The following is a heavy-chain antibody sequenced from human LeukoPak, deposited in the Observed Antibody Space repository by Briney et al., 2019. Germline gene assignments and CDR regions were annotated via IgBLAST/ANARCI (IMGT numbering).Heavy chain of an antibody. CDR2: LYYSGTT. CDR1: GDSISSGNYY. J-gene: IGHJ5*02. Sequence: PSETLSLTCSVSGDSISSGNYYWGWIRQPPGKGLEWIGNLYYSGTTHYNPSLESRVTISVDTSKNQFSLKLASVTAADTAIYYCAKGAGGFSYYNWFDPWGQGTLVTVSS. D-gene: IGHD5-18*01. CDR3: AKGAGGFSYYNWFDP. V-gene: IGHV4-39*07.